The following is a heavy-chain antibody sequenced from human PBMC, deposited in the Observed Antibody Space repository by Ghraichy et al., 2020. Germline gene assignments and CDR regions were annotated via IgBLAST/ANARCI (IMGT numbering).Heavy chain of an antibody. V-gene: IGHV4-39*01. J-gene: IGHJ4*02. CDR2: IYYSGST. Sequence: SETLSLTCTVSGGSISSSSYYWGWIRQPPGKGLEWIGSIYYSGSTYYNPSLKSRVTISVDTSKNQFSLKLSSVTAADTAVYYCARHSKERSQLVWGPRRGPSNWDYWGQGTLVTVSS. D-gene: IGHD6-6*01. CDR3: ARHSKERSQLVWGPRRGPSNWDY. CDR1: GGSISSSSYY.